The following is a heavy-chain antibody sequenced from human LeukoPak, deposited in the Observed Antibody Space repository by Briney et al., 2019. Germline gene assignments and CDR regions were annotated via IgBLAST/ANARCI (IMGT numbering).Heavy chain of an antibody. J-gene: IGHJ3*02. Sequence: GGSLRLSCAASGFTFSSYALSWVRQAPGKGLEWVSGITDSGTGTYYADSVKGRFTISRDNSKNTVYLQMSSLRAEDTAVYYCARGSYYYDSRQDAFDIWGQGTMVTVSS. D-gene: IGHD3-22*01. CDR1: GFTFSSYA. V-gene: IGHV3-23*01. CDR2: ITDSGTGT. CDR3: ARGSYYYDSRQDAFDI.